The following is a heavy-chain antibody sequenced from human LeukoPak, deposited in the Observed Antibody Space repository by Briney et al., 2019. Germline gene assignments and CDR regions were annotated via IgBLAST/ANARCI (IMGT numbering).Heavy chain of an antibody. CDR2: ITGSSAST. J-gene: IGHJ4*02. CDR1: GFTFSSYA. D-gene: IGHD2-15*01. CDR3: AKLDYSDAH. V-gene: IGHV3-23*01. Sequence: TRGSLCPSRAASGFTFSSYAMSWVRQAPGKGLEWVSSITGSSASTYYADSVKGRFTISRDNPMNTLYLQMNSLRAEDTAVYFCAKLDYSDAHWGQGTLVTVSS.